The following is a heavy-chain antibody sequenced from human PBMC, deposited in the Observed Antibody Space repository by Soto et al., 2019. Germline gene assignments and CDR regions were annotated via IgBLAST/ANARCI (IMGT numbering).Heavy chain of an antibody. D-gene: IGHD6-13*01. CDR2: IYHSGST. CDR1: GVSISSSNW. CDR3: ARAAMGGSSWPFDY. V-gene: IGHV4-4*02. J-gene: IGHJ4*02. Sequence: SEILSLTCAVSGVSISSSNWWSWVRQPPGKGLEWIGEIYHSGSTNYNPSLKSRVTISVDKSKNQFSLKLSSVAAADTAVYYCARAAMGGSSWPFDYWGQGTLVTVSS.